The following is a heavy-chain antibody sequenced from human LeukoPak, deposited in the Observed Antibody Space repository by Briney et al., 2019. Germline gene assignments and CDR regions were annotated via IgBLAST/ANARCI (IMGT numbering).Heavy chain of an antibody. D-gene: IGHD5-12*01. Sequence: GGSLRLSCAASGFTFNSYAMYWVRQAPGKGLEWISGIFGSGGSPHYADSVKGRFTISRDNFQNTVYLQLGSPRVEDTAVYYCGKTTVGYSGRYPGWPVDYWGQGALVTVSS. CDR1: GFTFNSYA. CDR2: IFGSGGSP. J-gene: IGHJ4*02. CDR3: GKTTVGYSGRYPGWPVDY. V-gene: IGHV3-23*01.